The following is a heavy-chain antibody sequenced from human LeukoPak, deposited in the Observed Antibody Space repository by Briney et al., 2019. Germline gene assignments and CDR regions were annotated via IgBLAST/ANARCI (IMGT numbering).Heavy chain of an antibody. J-gene: IGHJ4*02. CDR3: SRESGAFWPFGY. D-gene: IGHD1-26*01. Sequence: SESLSLTCGVSGGSISGTNWWSWVRQPPGQGLEWIGENSLAGQTNYNPSPNGRVTMSLDKSSNQLSLNLASVTAADTATYYCSRESGAFWPFGYWGQGTLVFVSS. CDR1: GGSISGTNW. V-gene: IGHV4/OR15-8*02. CDR2: NSLAGQT.